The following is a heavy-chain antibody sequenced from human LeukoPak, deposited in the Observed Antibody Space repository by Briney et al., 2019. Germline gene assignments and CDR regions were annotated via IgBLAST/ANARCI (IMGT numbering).Heavy chain of an antibody. D-gene: IGHD6-13*01. J-gene: IGHJ4*02. CDR1: GGTFSSYA. CDR2: IIPIFGTV. CDR3: ARDRRAAAGYRSFDY. V-gene: IGHV1-69*13. Sequence: SVKVSCTASGGTFSSYAISWVRQAPGQGLEWMGGIIPIFGTVNYAQKFQGRVTITADESTSTAYMELSSLRSEDTAVYYCARDRRAAAGYRSFDYWGQGTLVTVSS.